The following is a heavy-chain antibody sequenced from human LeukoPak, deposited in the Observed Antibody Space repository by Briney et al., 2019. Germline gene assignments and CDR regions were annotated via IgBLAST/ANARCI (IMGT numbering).Heavy chain of an antibody. CDR1: GFTFSDHY. J-gene: IGHJ6*02. Sequence: GGSLRLTCAASGFTFSDHYMNWVRQAPGKGLEWVSAISGSGGSTYYADSVKGRFTISRDNSKNTLYLQMNSLRAEDTAVYYCAGSGGSLYYYYYYGMDVWGQGTTVTVSS. CDR3: AGSGGSLYYYYYYGMDV. V-gene: IGHV3-23*01. D-gene: IGHD2-15*01. CDR2: ISGSGGST.